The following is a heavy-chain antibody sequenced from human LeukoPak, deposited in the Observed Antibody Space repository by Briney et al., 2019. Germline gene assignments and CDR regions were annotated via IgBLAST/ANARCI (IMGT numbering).Heavy chain of an antibody. CDR3: ARASSGAIYYYGMDV. Sequence: SETLSLTCAVSGNSISRSYWTWLRQSPGNRLEWIGCNYSSGSTRYNPSLKSRVTISEDTSKNQFSLRLSSVTAADTAVYYCARASSGAIYYYGMDVWGQGTTVTVSS. J-gene: IGHJ6*02. CDR2: NYSSGST. D-gene: IGHD3-10*01. CDR1: GNSISRSY. V-gene: IGHV4-59*01.